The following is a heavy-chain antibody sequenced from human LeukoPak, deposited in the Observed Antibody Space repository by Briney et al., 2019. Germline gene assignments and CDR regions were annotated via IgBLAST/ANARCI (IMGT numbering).Heavy chain of an antibody. CDR3: AKDDDWGRFNH. CDR1: GFSFRSHG. CDR2: ISPRGDIT. Sequence: GSLRLSCAASGFSFRSHGMNWVRPAPGKGLEWVSGISPRGDITYYKDSVRGRFTISRDNFKNTVSLQLNSLRAEDTAMYYCAKDDDWGRFNHWGQGTLVTVSS. V-gene: IGHV3-23*01. J-gene: IGHJ1*01. D-gene: IGHD3-16*01.